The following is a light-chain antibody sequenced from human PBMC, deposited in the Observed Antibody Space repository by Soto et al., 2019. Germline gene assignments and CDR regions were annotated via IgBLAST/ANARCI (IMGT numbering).Light chain of an antibody. J-gene: IGLJ3*02. CDR1: SGHSSYI. Sequence: QLVLTQSSSASASLGSSVKLTCTLSSGHSSYIIAWHQQQPGKAPRYLMKLESSGSYNKGSGVPDRFSGSSSGADRYLTISNLQFEDEADYYCETWDSNTRVFGGGTKLPVL. CDR2: LESSGSY. CDR3: ETWDSNTRV. V-gene: IGLV4-60*02.